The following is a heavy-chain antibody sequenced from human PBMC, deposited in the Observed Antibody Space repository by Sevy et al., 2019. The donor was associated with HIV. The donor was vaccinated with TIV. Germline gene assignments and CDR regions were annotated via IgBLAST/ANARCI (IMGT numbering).Heavy chain of an antibody. CDR2: VSSSGSPI. CDR1: GFTFSSYE. CDR3: ARDLPGDSRMDV. V-gene: IGHV3-48*03. D-gene: IGHD3-22*01. J-gene: IGHJ6*02. Sequence: GGSLRLSCAASGFTFSSYEMNWVRQAPGKGLEWVSYVSSSGSPIYYADSVKGRFTISRDNVKNSLYLQMNSLRAEDTAVYFCARDLPGDSRMDVWGQGTTVTVSS.